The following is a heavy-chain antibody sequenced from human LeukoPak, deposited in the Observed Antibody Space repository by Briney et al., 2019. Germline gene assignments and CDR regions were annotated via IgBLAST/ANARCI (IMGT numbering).Heavy chain of an antibody. D-gene: IGHD2-8*01. Sequence: SETLSLTCTVSGGSISSGGYYWSWIRQHPGKGLEWIGYIYYSGSTYYNPSLKSRVTISVDTSKNQFSLKLSSVTAADTAVYYCASHTTLYYYFHYWGQGTLVTVSS. CDR1: GGSISSGGYY. CDR2: IYYSGST. CDR3: ASHTTLYYYFHY. J-gene: IGHJ4*02. V-gene: IGHV4-31*03.